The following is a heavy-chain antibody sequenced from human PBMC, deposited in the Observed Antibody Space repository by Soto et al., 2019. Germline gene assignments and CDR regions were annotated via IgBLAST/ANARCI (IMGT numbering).Heavy chain of an antibody. CDR3: ARIFRTGPPPHYQYYGMDV. CDR1: GFSLSTSGMC. CDR2: IEWDDDK. V-gene: IGHV2-70*11. D-gene: IGHD1-1*01. Sequence: ASGPTLVNPTQTLTLTCTFSGFSLSTSGMCVSWIRQPPGKALEWLARIEWDDDKYYSTSLKTRLTISKDTSKNQVVLTMTNMDPVDTATYFCARIFRTGPPPHYQYYGMDVLGQGTTVTGS. J-gene: IGHJ6*01.